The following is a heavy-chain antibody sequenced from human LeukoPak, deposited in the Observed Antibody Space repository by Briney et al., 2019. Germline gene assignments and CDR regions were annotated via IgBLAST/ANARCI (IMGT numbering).Heavy chain of an antibody. CDR2: MSNSGHRI. D-gene: IGHD2-15*01. CDR3: VRGPYCRGGSCYSGHFGLLAY. CDR1: GFILNDYE. Sequence: GGSLRLSCVASGFILNDYEMSWVRQAPGKGPEWIAYMSNSGHRIYYADSVKGRITISRDNAKNSLFLQMNNLRAEDSAVYSCVRGPYCRGGSCYSGHFGLLAYGARGTLFTVSS. J-gene: IGHJ4*02. V-gene: IGHV3-48*03.